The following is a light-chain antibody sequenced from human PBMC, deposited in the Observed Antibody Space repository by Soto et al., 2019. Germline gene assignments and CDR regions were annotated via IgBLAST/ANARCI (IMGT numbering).Light chain of an antibody. CDR1: QTVLYSSNNKNY. J-gene: IGKJ4*01. CDR2: WAS. CDR3: QQYFSTPIT. V-gene: IGKV4-1*01. Sequence: DIVMTQSPDSLAVSLGERATINCKSTQTVLYSSNNKNYLAWFQQKPGQPPKLLIYWASTWQSGVPARFSGSGSGTDFTLTISGLQAEDVAVYYCQQYFSTPITFGGGTKVEIK.